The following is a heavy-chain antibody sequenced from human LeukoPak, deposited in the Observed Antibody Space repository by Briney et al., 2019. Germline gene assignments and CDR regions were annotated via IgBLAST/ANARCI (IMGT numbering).Heavy chain of an antibody. D-gene: IGHD3-10*01. CDR3: ASLLCY. Sequence: ASLKVSCKASGYTFTGYYMHWVRQAPGQGLEWMGWINPNSGGTNYAEKLQGRVTMTRGTSIRTAYMELSRLRSDDSAVYYCASLLCYWGQGTRVTVSS. V-gene: IGHV1-2*02. J-gene: IGHJ4*02. CDR2: INPNSGGT. CDR1: GYTFTGYY.